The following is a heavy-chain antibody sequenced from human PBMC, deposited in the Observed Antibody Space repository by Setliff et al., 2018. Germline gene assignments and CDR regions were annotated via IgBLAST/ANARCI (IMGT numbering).Heavy chain of an antibody. D-gene: IGHD2-8*01. V-gene: IGHV4-34*01. CDR2: INHSGST. Sequence: PSETLSLTCAVYGGSFSGYYWSWIRQPPGKGLEWIGEINHSGSTNYNPSLKSRVTLPVDTSKNQFSLKLSSVTAADTAVYYCARDRQYCTSLSCLNSYFYYYAMDIWGQGTTVTVSS. CDR3: ARDRQYCTSLSCLNSYFYYYAMDI. CDR1: GGSFSGYY. J-gene: IGHJ6*02.